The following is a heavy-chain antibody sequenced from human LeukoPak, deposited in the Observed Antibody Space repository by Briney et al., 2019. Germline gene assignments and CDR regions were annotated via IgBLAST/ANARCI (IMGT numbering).Heavy chain of an antibody. CDR2: ISSSGGST. Sequence: GGSLRLSCAASGFTFSSYAMSWVRQAPGKGLEWVSGISSSGGSTYYADSVKGRFTISRDNSKHTLFLQMSSLRAEDTAVYYCAKDSLVVAAAGRVFDYWGQGTLVTVSS. CDR1: GFTFSSYA. CDR3: AKDSLVVAAAGRVFDY. V-gene: IGHV3-23*01. J-gene: IGHJ4*02. D-gene: IGHD6-13*01.